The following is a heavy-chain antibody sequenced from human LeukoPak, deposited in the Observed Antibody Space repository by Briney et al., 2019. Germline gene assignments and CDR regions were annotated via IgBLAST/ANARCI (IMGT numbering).Heavy chain of an antibody. Sequence: PGGSLRLSCAASGFTFSDHYMDGVRPAPAKGLAWVGRRRDKGNSYTTEYAASAKGRFTISRDDSKNSLYLQMNSLKTEDTAVYYCAREYSSGWDWGQGTLVTVSS. D-gene: IGHD6-19*01. CDR1: GFTFSDHY. V-gene: IGHV3-72*01. CDR2: RRDKGNSYTT. CDR3: AREYSSGWD. J-gene: IGHJ4*02.